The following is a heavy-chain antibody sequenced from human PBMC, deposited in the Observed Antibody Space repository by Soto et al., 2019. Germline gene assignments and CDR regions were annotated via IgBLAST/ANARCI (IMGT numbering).Heavy chain of an antibody. CDR1: GYTFTSYD. CDR2: MNPNSGNT. D-gene: IGHD5-12*01. CDR3: ARSRPQRRGYSGYGTFDY. J-gene: IGHJ4*02. V-gene: IGHV1-8*01. Sequence: ASVKVSCKASGYTFTSYDINWVRQATGQGLEWMGWMNPNSGNTGYAQKFQGRVTMTRNTSISTAYMELSSLRSEDTAVYYCARSRPQRRGYSGYGTFDYWGQGTLVTVSS.